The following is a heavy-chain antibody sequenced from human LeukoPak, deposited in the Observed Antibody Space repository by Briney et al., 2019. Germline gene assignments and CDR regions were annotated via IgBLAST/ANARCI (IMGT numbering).Heavy chain of an antibody. CDR2: IWYDGSNT. J-gene: IGHJ4*02. V-gene: IGHV3-33*01. CDR3: MRERSTTHVDY. Sequence: GGSLRLSCAADGLTFTSYGMHCVRQAPGKGLEWVAMIWYDGSNTYYADSVKGRFTISRDNSKNTLFLQMDSLRAEDTAVYYFMRERSTTHVDYWGQGTLVTVSS. D-gene: IGHD5/OR15-5a*01. CDR1: GLTFTSYG.